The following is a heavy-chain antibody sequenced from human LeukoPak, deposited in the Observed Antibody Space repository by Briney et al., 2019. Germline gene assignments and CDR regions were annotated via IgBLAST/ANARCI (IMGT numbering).Heavy chain of an antibody. CDR1: GYRLTNYL. D-gene: IGHD6-19*01. V-gene: IGHV5-51*01. CDR3: ARRSAGWYFFDS. Sequence: GESLKISCKGSGYRLTNYLMAWVRQMHGKGLAWMGIIYPGDSLTSYSPSFHGQVTISADKSIRPDYLPGSSLKASHTAMYYCARRSAGWYFFDSWGQGTLVTVSS. CDR2: IYPGDSLT. J-gene: IGHJ4*02.